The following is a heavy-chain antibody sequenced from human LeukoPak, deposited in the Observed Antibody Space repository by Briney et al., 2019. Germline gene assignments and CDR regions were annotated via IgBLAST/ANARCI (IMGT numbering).Heavy chain of an antibody. D-gene: IGHD4-23*01. CDR3: AGYGGVGFDI. V-gene: IGHV4-38-2*02. CDR1: GYSISSGYY. Sequence: SETLSLTCTVSGYSISSGYYWGWIRQPPGKGLEWIGSIYHSGSTYYNPSLKSRVTISVDTSKNQFSLKLSSVTAADTAVYYCAGYGGVGFDIWGQGTMVTVSS. J-gene: IGHJ3*02. CDR2: IYHSGST.